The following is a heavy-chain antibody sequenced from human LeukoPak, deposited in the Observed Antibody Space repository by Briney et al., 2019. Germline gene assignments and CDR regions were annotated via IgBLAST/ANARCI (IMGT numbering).Heavy chain of an antibody. CDR1: GGSISSGGYY. CDR3: ARACSSTSCLGAYYFDY. CDR2: IYTSGST. Sequence: PSQTLSLTCTVSGGSISSGGYYWSWIRQPPGKGLEWIGRIYTSGSTNYNPSLKSRVTMSVDTSKNQFSLKLSSVTAADTAMYYCARACSSTSCLGAYYFDYWGQGTLVTVSS. V-gene: IGHV4-61*02. J-gene: IGHJ4*02. D-gene: IGHD2-2*01.